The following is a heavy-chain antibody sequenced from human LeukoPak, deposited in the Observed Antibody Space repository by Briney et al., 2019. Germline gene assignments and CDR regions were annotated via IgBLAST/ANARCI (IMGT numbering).Heavy chain of an antibody. CDR2: ISGYQGST. V-gene: IGHV1-18*01. D-gene: IGHD5-24*01. J-gene: IGHJ4*02. CDR1: GYTFTNYG. CDR3: ARRDLGTITAGPCNY. Sequence: GASVTVSFKASGYTFTNYGINWVRQAPGQGLEWMGWISGYQGSTKYAQNFQGRVTMTKDTSTSTAYIDLRSLRSDDTAIYFCARRDLGTITAGPCNYWGQGTLVAVSS.